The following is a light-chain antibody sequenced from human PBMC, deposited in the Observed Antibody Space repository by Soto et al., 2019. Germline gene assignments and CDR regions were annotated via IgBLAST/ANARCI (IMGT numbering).Light chain of an antibody. Sequence: QSVLTQPRSVSGSPGQSVTISCTGTSSDVGGYNYVSWYQQHPGKAPKLMIYDVSKWPSGVPDRFSGSKSGNTASLTISGLQAEDEADYYCCSYAGSYTFDFGTGTKLTVL. CDR3: CSYAGSYTFD. CDR1: SSDVGGYNY. J-gene: IGLJ1*01. CDR2: DVS. V-gene: IGLV2-11*01.